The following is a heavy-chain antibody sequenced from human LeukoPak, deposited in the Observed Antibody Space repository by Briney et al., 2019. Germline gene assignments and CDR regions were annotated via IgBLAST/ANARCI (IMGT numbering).Heavy chain of an antibody. CDR2: IYHSGST. V-gene: IGHV4-38-2*02. J-gene: IGHJ1*01. CDR3: ARDLYYYDSSGYYYQD. Sequence: SETLSLTCTVSGYSIRSGYYWAWIRQPPGKGLEWIGSIYHSGSTYYNPSLKSRVTISVDTSKNQFSLKLSSVTAADTAVYYCARDLYYYDSSGYYYQDWGQGTLVTVSS. D-gene: IGHD3-22*01. CDR1: GYSIRSGYY.